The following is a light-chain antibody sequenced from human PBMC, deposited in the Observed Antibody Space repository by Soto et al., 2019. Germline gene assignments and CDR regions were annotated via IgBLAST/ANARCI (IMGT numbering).Light chain of an antibody. V-gene: IGLV2-11*01. J-gene: IGLJ3*02. CDR3: CSFAGSYTFWV. Sequence: QSVLTQPRSVSGSPGQSVTISCTGTSSDVGDYNYVSWYQQYPGKAPKLVIYDVSKRPSGVPYRFSGSKSGNTASLTISGLQAEDEADYYCCSFAGSYTFWVFGGGTKVTVL. CDR2: DVS. CDR1: SSDVGDYNY.